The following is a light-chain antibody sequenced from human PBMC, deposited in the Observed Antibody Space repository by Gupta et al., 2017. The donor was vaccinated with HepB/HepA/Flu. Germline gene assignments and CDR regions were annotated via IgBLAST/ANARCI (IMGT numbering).Light chain of an antibody. CDR2: SAS. Sequence: IQLTQSPSSLSASVGDRITITCRVSQGISSYLNWYRQKPGKVPKLVSYSASNVQSGVPSRVSGSGSGTDFTLTISSLQSENVAIDYGQRTYNAPLLTFGPGTKVEIK. CDR3: QRTYNAPLLT. CDR1: QGISSY. J-gene: IGKJ3*01. V-gene: IGKV1-37*01.